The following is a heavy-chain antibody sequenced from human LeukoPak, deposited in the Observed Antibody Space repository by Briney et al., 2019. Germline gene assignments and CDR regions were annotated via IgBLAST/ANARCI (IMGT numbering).Heavy chain of an antibody. CDR1: GFTFSSYN. Sequence: PGGSLRLSCAASGFTFSSYNMNWVRQAPGKGLEWVSSISSSSTYIYYADSVKGRFTISRDNAKNSLSLRMNSLRAEDTAVYYCARDEAGDLGAFDIWGQGTMVTVSS. CDR3: ARDEAGDLGAFDI. V-gene: IGHV3-21*01. D-gene: IGHD3-16*01. CDR2: ISSSSTYI. J-gene: IGHJ3*02.